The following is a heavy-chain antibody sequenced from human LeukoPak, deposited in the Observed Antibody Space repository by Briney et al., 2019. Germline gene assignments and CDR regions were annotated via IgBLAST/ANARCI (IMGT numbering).Heavy chain of an antibody. V-gene: IGHV4-39*01. D-gene: IGHD3-22*01. Sequence: SETLSLTCTVSGGSISSSSYYWGWIRQPPGKGLEWIGSIYYSGSTYYNPSLKSRVTISVDTSKNQFSLKLSSVTAADTAVYYCARWVRGGYFFDYWGRGTLVTVSS. J-gene: IGHJ4*02. CDR3: ARWVRGGYFFDY. CDR2: IYYSGST. CDR1: GGSISSSSYY.